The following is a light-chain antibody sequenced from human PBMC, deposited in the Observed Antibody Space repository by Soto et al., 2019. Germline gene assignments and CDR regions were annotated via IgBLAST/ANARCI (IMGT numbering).Light chain of an antibody. CDR3: SSYAASYRA. J-gene: IGLJ1*01. CDR2: EVS. V-gene: IGLV2-8*01. Sequence: QSVLAQPPSASGSPGQSVTISCTETSSDVGGYNYVSWYQQHPGKAPKLMIYEVSKRPSGAPDRFSGSKSGNTASLTVSGLLAEDEADYYCSSYAASYRAFGNGTKSTVL. CDR1: SSDVGGYNY.